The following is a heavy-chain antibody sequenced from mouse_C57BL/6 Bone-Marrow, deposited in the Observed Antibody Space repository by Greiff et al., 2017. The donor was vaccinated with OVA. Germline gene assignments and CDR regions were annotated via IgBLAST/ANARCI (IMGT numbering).Heavy chain of an antibody. V-gene: IGHV1-50*01. CDR3: ARGDYYGSSHYFDY. CDR2: IDPSDSYT. D-gene: IGHD1-1*01. CDR1: GYTFTSYW. Sequence: QVQLQQPGAELVKPGASVKLSCKASGYTFTSYWMQWVKQRPGQGLEWIGEIDPSDSYTNYNQKFKGKATLTVDTASSTAYMQLSSLTSEDSAVYYGARGDYYGSSHYFDYWGQGTTLTVSS. J-gene: IGHJ2*01.